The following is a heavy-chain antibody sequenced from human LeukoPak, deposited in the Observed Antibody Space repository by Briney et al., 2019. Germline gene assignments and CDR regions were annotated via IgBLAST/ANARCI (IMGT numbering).Heavy chain of an antibody. J-gene: IGHJ4*02. D-gene: IGHD3-22*01. CDR3: AGGRDSSGYWPGDDY. Sequence: SETLSLTCAVYGGSFSGYYWSWIRQPPGKGLEWIGEINHSGSTNYNPSLKSRVTISVDTSKNQFSLKLSSVTAADTAVYYCAGGRDSSGYWPGDDYWGQGTLVTVSS. V-gene: IGHV4-34*01. CDR2: INHSGST. CDR1: GGSFSGYY.